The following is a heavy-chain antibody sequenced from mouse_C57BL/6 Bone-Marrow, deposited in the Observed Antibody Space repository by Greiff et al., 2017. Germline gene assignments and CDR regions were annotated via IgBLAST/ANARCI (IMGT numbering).Heavy chain of an antibody. CDR2: INYDGSST. CDR3: ARDRDGYYYFDY. Sequence: DVQLVESEGGLVQPGSSMKLSCTASGFTFSDYYMAWVRQVPEKGLEWVANINYDGSSTYYLDSLKSRFIISRDNAKNILYLQMSSLKSEDTATYYCARDRDGYYYFDYWGQGTTLTVSS. CDR1: GFTFSDYY. J-gene: IGHJ2*01. D-gene: IGHD2-3*01. V-gene: IGHV5-16*01.